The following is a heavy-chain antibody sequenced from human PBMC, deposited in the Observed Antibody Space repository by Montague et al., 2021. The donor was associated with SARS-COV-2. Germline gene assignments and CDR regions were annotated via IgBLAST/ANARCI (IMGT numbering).Heavy chain of an antibody. CDR2: ISLSGGST. CDR1: GFTVSSNY. Sequence: SLRLSCAASGFTVSSNYMSWVRQAPGKGLEWVSAISLSGGSTYYADSVKGRFTISRDYSKNTLYLQMNSLRAEGTAVYYCASSYIPNKYYEVYWGQGTLVTVSS. CDR3: ASSYIPNKYYEVY. J-gene: IGHJ4*02. V-gene: IGHV3-23*01. D-gene: IGHD2/OR15-2a*01.